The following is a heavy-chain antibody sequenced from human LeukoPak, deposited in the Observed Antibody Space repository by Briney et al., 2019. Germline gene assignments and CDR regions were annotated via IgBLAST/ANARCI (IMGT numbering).Heavy chain of an antibody. Sequence: PGGSLRLSCAASGFTFSSYSMNWVCQAPGKGLEWVSSISSSSSYIYYADSVKGRFTISRDNAKNSLYLQMNSLRAEDTAVYYCARGGYSSSFSDYWGQGTLVTVSS. CDR1: GFTFSSYS. CDR2: ISSSSSYI. CDR3: ARGGYSSSFSDY. V-gene: IGHV3-21*01. J-gene: IGHJ4*02. D-gene: IGHD6-13*01.